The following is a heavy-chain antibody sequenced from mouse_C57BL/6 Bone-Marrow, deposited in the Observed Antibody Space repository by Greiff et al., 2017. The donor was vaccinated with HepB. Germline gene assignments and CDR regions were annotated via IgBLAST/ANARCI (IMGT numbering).Heavy chain of an antibody. V-gene: IGHV1-63*01. CDR3: ARGRDYDYDGFDY. Sequence: QVQLQQSGAELVRPGTSVKMSCKASGYTFTNYWIGWAKQRPGHGLEWIGDIYPGGGYTNYNEKFKGKATLTADKSSSTAYMQFSSLTSEDSAIYYCARGRDYDYDGFDYWGQGTTLTVSS. CDR2: IYPGGGYT. D-gene: IGHD2-4*01. CDR1: GYTFTNYW. J-gene: IGHJ2*01.